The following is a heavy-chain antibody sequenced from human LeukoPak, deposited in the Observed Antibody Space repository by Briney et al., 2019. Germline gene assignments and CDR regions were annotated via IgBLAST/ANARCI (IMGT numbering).Heavy chain of an antibody. CDR2: ISSSSSTI. CDR1: GFTFSSYE. CDR3: ARDLGYDFWSGFRSYYMDV. V-gene: IGHV3-48*01. D-gene: IGHD3-3*01. Sequence: GGSLRLFCAASGFTFSSYEMNWVRQAPGKGLEWVSYISSSSSTIYYADSVKGRFTVSRDNAKNSLYLQMNSLRAEDTAVYYCARDLGYDFWSGFRSYYMDVWGKGTTVTVSS. J-gene: IGHJ6*03.